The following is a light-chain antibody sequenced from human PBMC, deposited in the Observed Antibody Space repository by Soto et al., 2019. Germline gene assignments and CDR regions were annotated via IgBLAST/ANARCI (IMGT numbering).Light chain of an antibody. V-gene: IGKV1-5*01. Sequence: DIQMTQSPSTLSASVGDRVTITCRASQSISSWLAWYQQKPGKAPKLLIYDASSLESGVPSRFSGSGSGTEFTLTISSLQPDDFATYYCQQYNSPWPWTCGQGTKVEIK. CDR3: QQYNSPWPWT. J-gene: IGKJ1*01. CDR1: QSISSW. CDR2: DAS.